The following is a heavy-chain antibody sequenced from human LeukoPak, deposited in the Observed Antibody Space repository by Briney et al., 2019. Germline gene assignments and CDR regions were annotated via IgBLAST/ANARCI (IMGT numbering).Heavy chain of an antibody. D-gene: IGHD3-22*01. Sequence: SETLSLTCAVYGGSFSGYYWSWIRQPPGKGLEWIGYIYYSGSTNYNPSLKSRVTISVDTSKNQFSLKLSSVTAADTAVYYCARADLISSGQGAFDYWGQGTLVTVSS. V-gene: IGHV4-59*01. CDR2: IYYSGST. J-gene: IGHJ4*02. CDR3: ARADLISSGQGAFDY. CDR1: GGSFSGYY.